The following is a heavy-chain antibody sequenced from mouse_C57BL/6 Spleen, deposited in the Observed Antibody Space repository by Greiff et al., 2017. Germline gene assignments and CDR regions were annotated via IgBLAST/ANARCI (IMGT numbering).Heavy chain of an antibody. CDR2: IDPETGGT. CDR1: GYTFTDYE. Sequence: QVQLQQSGAELVRPGASVTLSCKASGYTFTDYEMHWVKQTPVHGLEWIGAIDPETGGTAYNQKFKGKAILTADKSSSTAYMELRSLTSEDSAVYYCTRVPYYRNVRGAMDYWGQGTSVTVSS. V-gene: IGHV1-15*01. J-gene: IGHJ4*01. CDR3: TRVPYYRNVRGAMDY. D-gene: IGHD2-14*01.